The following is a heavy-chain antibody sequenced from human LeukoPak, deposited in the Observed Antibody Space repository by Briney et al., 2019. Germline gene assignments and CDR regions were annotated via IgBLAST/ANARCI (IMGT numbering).Heavy chain of an antibody. D-gene: IGHD7-27*01. V-gene: IGHV3-23*01. Sequence: PGGSLRLSCAVSGFTFSSYTMNWVRQAPGKGLEWVSTITTSDGNTYYADSVKGRFTVSRDNSKNTLFLQMNSLRAEDTAVYYCAKDGGLWVSAHWGDSWGRGTLVTVSS. J-gene: IGHJ4*02. CDR3: AKDGGLWVSAHWGDS. CDR2: ITTSDGNT. CDR1: GFTFSSYT.